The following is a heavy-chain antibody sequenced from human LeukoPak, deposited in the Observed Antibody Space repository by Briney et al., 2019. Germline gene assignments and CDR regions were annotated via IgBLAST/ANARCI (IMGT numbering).Heavy chain of an antibody. V-gene: IGHV3-30*02. J-gene: IGHJ4*02. CDR3: AKDPLPHDPDYYFDY. CDR1: GVSLSSHG. CDR2: IWSDGSSE. Sequence: PGGSLRLSCVVSGVSLSSHGIHWVRQAPGEGLEWVAFIWSDGSSEYYADSVKGRFTVSRDNSKNTVYLQMNSLRAEDTAVYYCAKDPLPHDPDYYFDYWGQGTLVTVSS. D-gene: IGHD1-1*01.